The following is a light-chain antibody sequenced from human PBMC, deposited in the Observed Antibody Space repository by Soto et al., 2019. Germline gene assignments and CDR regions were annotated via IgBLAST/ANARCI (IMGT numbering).Light chain of an antibody. CDR3: QQYNNWPFS. J-gene: IGKJ5*01. CDR2: DVS. Sequence: EILMKQSPATLSVSPGERGTLSCRAGQGVTTNFAWYQQKSGQSPRLLIYDVSSRATGVPSRFSGTGSETDFTLTISGLQSEDSAIYFCQQYNNWPFSFGQGTRLEIK. V-gene: IGKV3-15*01. CDR1: QGVTTN.